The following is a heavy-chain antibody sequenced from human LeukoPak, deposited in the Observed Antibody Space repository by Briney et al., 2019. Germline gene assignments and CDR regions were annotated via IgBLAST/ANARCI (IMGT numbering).Heavy chain of an antibody. Sequence: ASVKVSCKASGYTFTGYYMHWGRQAPGQGLEWMGWINPNSGGTNYAQKFQGRVTMTRDTSISTAYLELSRLRSDDTAVYYCARGYSSSWLRFDPWGQGTLVTVSS. CDR2: INPNSGGT. CDR1: GYTFTGYY. V-gene: IGHV1-2*02. CDR3: ARGYSSSWLRFDP. J-gene: IGHJ5*02. D-gene: IGHD6-13*01.